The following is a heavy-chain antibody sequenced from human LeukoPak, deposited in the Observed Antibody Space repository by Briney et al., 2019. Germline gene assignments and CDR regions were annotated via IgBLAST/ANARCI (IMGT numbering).Heavy chain of an antibody. V-gene: IGHV4-59*01. CDR3: ARSGYDSYFDY. CDR2: IYYSGST. Sequence: PSETLSLTCTVSGGSIGSYYWSWIRQPPGKGLERIGYIYYSGSTNYNPSLKSRVTISVDTSKNQFSLKLSSVTAADTAVYYCARSGYDSYFDYWGQGTLVTVSS. D-gene: IGHD5-12*01. J-gene: IGHJ4*02. CDR1: GGSIGSYY.